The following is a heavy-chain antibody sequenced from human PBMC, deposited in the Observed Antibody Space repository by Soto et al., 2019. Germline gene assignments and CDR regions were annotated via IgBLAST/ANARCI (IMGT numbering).Heavy chain of an antibody. Sequence: GGSLRLSCAASGLTFTRYSMNWVRQAPGKGLEWVSSISSTTHYIYYADSMRGRFTISRDNAKNAVYLEMNSLRAEDTAVYYCARESEDLTSNFDYWGQGTLVTVYS. V-gene: IGHV3-21*06. J-gene: IGHJ4*02. CDR1: GLTFTRYS. CDR2: ISSTTHYI. CDR3: ARESEDLTSNFDY.